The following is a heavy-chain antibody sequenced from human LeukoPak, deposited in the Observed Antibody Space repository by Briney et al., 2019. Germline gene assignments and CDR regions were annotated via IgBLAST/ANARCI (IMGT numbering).Heavy chain of an antibody. CDR2: INSDGSST. CDR3: ARESSGSTPGDY. CDR1: GFSFSSYW. J-gene: IGHJ4*02. D-gene: IGHD6-19*01. Sequence: GGSLRLSCAASGFSFSSYWMHWVRHAPGKGLVWVSRINSDGSSTSYADSVKGRFTISRDNAKNTLYLQMNSLRAEDTAVYYCARESSGSTPGDYWGQGTLVTVSS. V-gene: IGHV3-74*01.